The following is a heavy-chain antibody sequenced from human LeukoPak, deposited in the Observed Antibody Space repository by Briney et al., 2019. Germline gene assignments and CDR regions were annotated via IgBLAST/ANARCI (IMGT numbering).Heavy chain of an antibody. J-gene: IGHJ4*02. Sequence: SVKVSCKASGGTFSSYAISWVRQAPGQGLEWMGGIIPIFGTANYAQKFQGRVTITADESTSTAYMELSSLRSEDTAVYYCARVRDFWSGYYPPPDYWGQGTLVTVSS. CDR1: GGTFSSYA. V-gene: IGHV1-69*13. CDR2: IIPIFGTA. D-gene: IGHD3-3*01. CDR3: ARVRDFWSGYYPPPDY.